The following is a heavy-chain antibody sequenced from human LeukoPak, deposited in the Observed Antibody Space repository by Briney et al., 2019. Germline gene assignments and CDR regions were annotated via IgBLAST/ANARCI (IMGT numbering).Heavy chain of an antibody. Sequence: SETLSLTCAVSGGSISSGGYSWSWIRQPPGKGLEWIGYIYHSGSTYYNPSLKSRVTISVDRSKNQFSLKLSPVTAADTAVYYCASEVVATMSAFDIWGQGTMVTVSS. D-gene: IGHD5-12*01. CDR3: ASEVVATMSAFDI. CDR1: GGSISSGGYS. J-gene: IGHJ3*02. CDR2: IYHSGST. V-gene: IGHV4-30-2*01.